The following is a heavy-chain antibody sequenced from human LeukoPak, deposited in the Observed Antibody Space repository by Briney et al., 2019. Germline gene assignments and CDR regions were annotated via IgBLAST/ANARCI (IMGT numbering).Heavy chain of an antibody. CDR1: GFTFSSYA. Sequence: GGSLRLSYAASGFTFSSYAMYWVRQAPGKGLEWVSGISSSAGNTYYADSVKGRFTISRDNSKNTLYLQMNSLRAEDTAVYYCARDIKYVAIAAAGTEFDYWGQGTLVTDSS. CDR2: ISSSAGNT. D-gene: IGHD6-13*01. CDR3: ARDIKYVAIAAAGTEFDY. J-gene: IGHJ4*02. V-gene: IGHV3-23*01.